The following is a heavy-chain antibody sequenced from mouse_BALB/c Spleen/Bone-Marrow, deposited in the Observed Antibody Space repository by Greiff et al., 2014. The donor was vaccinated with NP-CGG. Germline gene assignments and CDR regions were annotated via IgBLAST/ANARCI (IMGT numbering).Heavy chain of an antibody. D-gene: IGHD2-14*01. V-gene: IGHV14-3*02. CDR3: AQGYDWAMDY. CDR2: IDPANGNT. J-gene: IGHJ4*01. Sequence: EVKLVESGAELVKLGASVKLSCTASGFNIKDTYMHWVKQRPEQGLEWIGRIDPANGNTKYDPKFQGKATITADTSSNTAYLQLNSLTSEDTAVYYCAQGYDWAMDYWGQGTSVTVSS. CDR1: GFNIKDTY.